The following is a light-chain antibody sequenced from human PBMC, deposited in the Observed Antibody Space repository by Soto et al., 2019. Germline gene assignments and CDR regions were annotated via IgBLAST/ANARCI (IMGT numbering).Light chain of an antibody. Sequence: DIQLTQSPSTLSASIGDRVTITCRASQSISTWLAWYQQKPGTAPKLLIYKASTLERGVPSRFSGSRSGTEFTLTVSSLQPDDFATYYCQQYNDSFPYTFGQGTKVDI. CDR2: KAS. CDR3: QQYNDSFPYT. V-gene: IGKV1-5*03. CDR1: QSISTW. J-gene: IGKJ2*01.